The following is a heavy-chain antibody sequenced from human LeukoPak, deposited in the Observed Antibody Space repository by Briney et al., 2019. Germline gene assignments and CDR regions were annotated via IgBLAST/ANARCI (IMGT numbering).Heavy chain of an antibody. V-gene: IGHV3-15*07. J-gene: IGHJ3*02. Sequence: GGSLRFSCAAWGFTFSNAWKNWVRQAPGKGLEWVGRIKRKPDGGPTDYSAPVKGRFTVSRDDSKNTLNLQMNSLKTGDTAVYYDTTNDALEIWGRGTMVIVSS. CDR2: IKRKPDGGPT. CDR3: TTNDALEI. CDR1: GFTFSNAW.